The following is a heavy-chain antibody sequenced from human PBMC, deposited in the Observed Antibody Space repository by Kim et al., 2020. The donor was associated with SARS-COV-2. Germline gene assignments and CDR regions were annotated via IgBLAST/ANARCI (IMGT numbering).Heavy chain of an antibody. CDR2: LHSGGTA. J-gene: IGHJ4*02. CDR3: VTRPG. CDR1: GFIVSRDY. Sequence: GGSLRLSCAVSGFIVSRDYMSWARQAPGKGLEWVSILHSGGTAYYADSAKGRFTIYRDISKNTLYLQMNSLRVEDTAVDFCVTRPGWGQGTQVTVSS. V-gene: IGHV3-66*01.